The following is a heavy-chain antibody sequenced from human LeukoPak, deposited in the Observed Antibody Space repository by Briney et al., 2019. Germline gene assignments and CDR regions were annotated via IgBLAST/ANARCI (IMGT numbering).Heavy chain of an antibody. Sequence: LSLTCAVYGWSFSDYYMSWIRQAPGKGLEWASYISSSSSYTNYADSVKGRFTISRDNAKNSLYLQMNSLRAEDTAVYYCARAGAAAALGTFDYWGQGTLVTVSS. CDR3: ARAGAAAALGTFDY. J-gene: IGHJ4*02. CDR1: GWSFSDYY. V-gene: IGHV3-11*06. D-gene: IGHD6-13*01. CDR2: ISSSSSYT.